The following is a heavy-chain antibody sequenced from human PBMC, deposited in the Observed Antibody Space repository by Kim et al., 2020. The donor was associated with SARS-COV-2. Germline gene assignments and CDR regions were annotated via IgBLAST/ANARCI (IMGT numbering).Heavy chain of an antibody. Sequence: GGSLRLSCKASGFSFDTFGMHWVRQAPGKGLEWVAVISYDEYKIFYAESVQDRFTISRHNADNTLFLQMTSLRAEDSAIYYCAKDIDDYVLGVGGMDVWGQGTTVTVSS. CDR3: AKDIDDYVLGVGGMDV. D-gene: IGHD3-10*01. J-gene: IGHJ6*02. V-gene: IGHV3-30*18. CDR2: ISYDEYKI. CDR1: GFSFDTFG.